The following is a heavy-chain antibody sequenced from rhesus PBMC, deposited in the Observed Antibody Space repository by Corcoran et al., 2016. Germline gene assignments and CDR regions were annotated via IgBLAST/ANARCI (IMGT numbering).Heavy chain of an antibody. CDR3: ARAITNFPGFDY. CDR2: IYWDDDK. CDR1: GFSLSTSGMG. Sequence: QVTLKESGPALVKPTQTLTLTCTFSGFSLSTSGMGVGWLRQPPGKALEWLESIYWDDDKYYSTSLKSRLTISKDTAKNQVVLTMTNMDPVDTATYYCARAITNFPGFDYWGQGVLVTVSS. D-gene: IGHD3-3*01. V-gene: IGHV2S1*01. J-gene: IGHJ4*01.